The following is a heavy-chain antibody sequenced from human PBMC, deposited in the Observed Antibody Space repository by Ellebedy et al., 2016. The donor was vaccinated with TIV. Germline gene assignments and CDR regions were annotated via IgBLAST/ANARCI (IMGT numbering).Heavy chain of an antibody. J-gene: IGHJ4*02. CDR3: ARARGFDY. CDR1: GFTFSGYY. Sequence: PGGSLRLSCAASGFTFSGYYMSWFRQAPGKGPEWVSYISYSGDLMYYADSVKGRFTISRDNSKNTLYLQMNSLRGEDTAVYYCARARGFDYWGQGTLVTVSS. D-gene: IGHD3-10*01. V-gene: IGHV3-11*04. CDR2: ISYSGDLM.